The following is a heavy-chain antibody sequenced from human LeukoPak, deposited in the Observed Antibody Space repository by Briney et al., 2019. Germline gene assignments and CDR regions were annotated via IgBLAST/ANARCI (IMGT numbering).Heavy chain of an antibody. V-gene: IGHV4-39*02. CDR3: AREGYSTSGRPAENDY. J-gene: IGHJ4*02. CDR1: GGSISSSSYY. D-gene: IGHD6-13*01. CDR2: IYYSGST. Sequence: PSETLSLTCTVSGGSISSSSYYWGWIRQPPGKGLEWIGSIYYSGSTYYNPSLKSRVTISVDTSKNQFSLKLSSVTAADTAVYYCAREGYSTSGRPAENDYWGQGILVTVSS.